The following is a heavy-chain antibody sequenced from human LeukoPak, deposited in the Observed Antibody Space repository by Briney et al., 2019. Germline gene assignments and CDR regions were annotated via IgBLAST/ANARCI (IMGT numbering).Heavy chain of an antibody. Sequence: ETLSLTCTVSGGSISSYYWSWVRQAPGKGLEWVSVIYSGGSTYYADSVKGRFTISRDNSKNTLYLQMNSLRAEDTAVYYRARDTMARKAAAGDSGYWGQGTLVTVSS. CDR3: ARDTMARKAAAGDSGY. J-gene: IGHJ4*02. CDR1: GGSISSYY. CDR2: IYSGGST. D-gene: IGHD6-13*01. V-gene: IGHV3-66*01.